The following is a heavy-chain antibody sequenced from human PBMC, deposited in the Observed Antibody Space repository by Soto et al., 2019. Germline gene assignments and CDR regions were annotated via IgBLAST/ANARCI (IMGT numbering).Heavy chain of an antibody. Sequence: SGGSLRLSCAVSGFNVMSYWMSWVRQAPGKGLEWVASIKDDGSEIYYLQSVRGRFTISRDSAGNALHLAMNYLSAEDTGVYFCARDIGFDYVNWGQGTLVTSPQ. D-gene: IGHD3-16*01. CDR1: GFNVMSYW. V-gene: IGHV3-7*01. J-gene: IGHJ4*02. CDR3: ARDIGFDYVN. CDR2: IKDDGSEI.